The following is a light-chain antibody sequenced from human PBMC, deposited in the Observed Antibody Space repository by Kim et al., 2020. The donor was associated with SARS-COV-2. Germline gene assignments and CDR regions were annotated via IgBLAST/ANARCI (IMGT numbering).Light chain of an antibody. J-gene: IGLJ2*01. CDR2: SNN. CDR3: AAWDDGLRGVV. CDR1: SSNLGDNT. Sequence: GQRVTISCSGSSSNLGDNTVNWYQQRPGAAPRVVIYSNNQRPSGVPDRISGSKSGTSASLAISGLQSEDEADYYCAAWDDGLRGVVFGGGTKVTVL. V-gene: IGLV1-44*01.